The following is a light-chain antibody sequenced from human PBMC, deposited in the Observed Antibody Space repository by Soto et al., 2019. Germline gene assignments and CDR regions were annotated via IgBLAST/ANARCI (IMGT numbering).Light chain of an antibody. CDR2: GAS. J-gene: IGKJ5*01. V-gene: IGKV3-20*01. CDR3: QQYGSSPIT. Sequence: EIVLTQSPGTLSLSPGERATLSCRASQSVSSNYLAWYQHKPGQAPRLLIYGASGRATGIGDRFSGSGSGIDFTLTISRLEPEDFAVYYCQQYGSSPITFGQGTRLEIK. CDR1: QSVSSNY.